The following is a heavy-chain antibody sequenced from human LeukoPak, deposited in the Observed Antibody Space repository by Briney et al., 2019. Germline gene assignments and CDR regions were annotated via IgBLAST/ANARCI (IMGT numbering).Heavy chain of an antibody. Sequence: GGSLRLSCAASGFTFSDYSMNWVRQAPGKGLEWVSSISRSSRHVYYAGSVKGRFTVSRDNAKNSLYLQMNSLRAEDMAVYFCVRDLMGSGSTTAYLHHWGQGTLVTVSS. V-gene: IGHV3-21*01. CDR1: GFTFSDYS. CDR2: ISRSSRHV. J-gene: IGHJ1*01. D-gene: IGHD1-1*01. CDR3: VRDLMGSGSTTAYLHH.